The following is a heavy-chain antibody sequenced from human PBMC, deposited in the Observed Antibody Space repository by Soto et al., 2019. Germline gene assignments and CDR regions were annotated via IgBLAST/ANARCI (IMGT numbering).Heavy chain of an antibody. CDR2: TNQDESEK. V-gene: IGHV3-7*03. Sequence: PGGSLRLSCEGSGFTFRNYWMSWVRQAPGKGLEWVANTNQDESEKNFVDSVKGRFTISRDNAKNSLYLQMNSLRVEDTAVYYCARDRGYSCFDNWGQGTLVTVSS. D-gene: IGHD4-4*01. J-gene: IGHJ4*02. CDR3: ARDRGYSCFDN. CDR1: GFTFRNYW.